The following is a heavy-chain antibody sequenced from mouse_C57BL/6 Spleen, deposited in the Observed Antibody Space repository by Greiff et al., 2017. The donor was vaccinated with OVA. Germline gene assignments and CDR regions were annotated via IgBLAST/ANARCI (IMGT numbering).Heavy chain of an antibody. V-gene: IGHV1-26*01. CDR2: INPNNGGT. CDR3: ARQRRGAMDY. J-gene: IGHJ4*01. Sequence: VQLQQSGPELVKPGASVKISCKASGYTFTDYYMNWVKQSHGKSLEWIGDINPNNGGTSYNQKFKGKATLTVDKSSSTAYMELRSLTSEDSAVYYCARQRRGAMDYWGQGTSVTVSS. CDR1: GYTFTDYY.